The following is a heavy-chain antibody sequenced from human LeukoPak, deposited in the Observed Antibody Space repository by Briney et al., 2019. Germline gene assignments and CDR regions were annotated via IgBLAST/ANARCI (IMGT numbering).Heavy chain of an antibody. J-gene: IGHJ6*02. CDR1: GFTFSSYS. D-gene: IGHD3-3*01. CDR2: ISYGGSNK. Sequence: GGSLRLSCAASGFTFSSYSMNWVRQAPGKGLEWVAVISYGGSNKYYADSVKGRFTISRDNSKNTLYLQMNSLRAEDTAVYYCARVGSGYYDFWSGSSYYYYYYGMDVWGQGTTVTVSS. V-gene: IGHV3-30*03. CDR3: ARVGSGYYDFWSGSSYYYYYYGMDV.